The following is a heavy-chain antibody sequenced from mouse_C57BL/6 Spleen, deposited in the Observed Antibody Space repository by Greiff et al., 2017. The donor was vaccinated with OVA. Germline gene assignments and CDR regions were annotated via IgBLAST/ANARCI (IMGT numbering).Heavy chain of an antibody. CDR2: IYPSDSET. D-gene: IGHD1-1*01. J-gene: IGHJ2*01. Sequence: VQLQQPGAELVRPGSSVKLSCKASGYTFTSYWMDWVKQRPGQGLEWIGNIYPSDSETHYNQKFKDKATLTVDKSSSTAYMQLSSLTSEDSAVYYCARYYYGSSPWGQGTTLTVSS. CDR1: GYTFTSYW. V-gene: IGHV1-61*01. CDR3: ARYYYGSSP.